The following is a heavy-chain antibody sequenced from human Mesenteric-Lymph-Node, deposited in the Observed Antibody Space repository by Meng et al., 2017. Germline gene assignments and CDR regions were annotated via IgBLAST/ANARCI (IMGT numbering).Heavy chain of an antibody. J-gene: IGHJ6*02. CDR1: EFSLSIYW. V-gene: IGHV3-53*01. Sequence: GESLKISCAASEFSLSIYWMSWVRQAPGKGLEWVSVIYSGGSTYYADSVKGRFTISRDNSKNTLYLQMNSLRAEDTAVYYCARERLAYCGGDCYLHYGMDVWGQGTTVTVSS. CDR3: ARERLAYCGGDCYLHYGMDV. CDR2: IYSGGST. D-gene: IGHD2-21*02.